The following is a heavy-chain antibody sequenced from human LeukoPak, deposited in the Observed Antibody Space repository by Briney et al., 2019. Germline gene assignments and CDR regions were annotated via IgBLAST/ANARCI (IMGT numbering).Heavy chain of an antibody. CDR1: GYTFTSYG. D-gene: IGHD3-3*01. CDR2: ISAYNGNT. CDR3: ARDYHMYYDFWSGYPYFDY. Sequence: GASVKVSCTASGYTFTSYGISWVRQAPGQGLEWMGWISAYNGNTNYAQKLQGRVTMTTDTSTSTAYMELRSLRSDDTAVYYCARDYHMYYDFWSGYPYFDYWGQGTLVTVSS. V-gene: IGHV1-18*01. J-gene: IGHJ4*02.